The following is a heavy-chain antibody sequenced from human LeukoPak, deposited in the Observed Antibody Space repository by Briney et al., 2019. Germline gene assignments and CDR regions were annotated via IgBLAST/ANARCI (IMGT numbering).Heavy chain of an antibody. CDR3: VRRGDASSGWGDHDY. CDR2: IGGSGDKT. Sequence: PGGSLRLSCAASGFTFNRNAISWVRQAPGKGLEWVSTIGGSGDKTFYADSVKGRFTISRDNSKNMLHLQMSSLTGEDTALYYCVRRGDASSGWGDHDYGGQGPLVPVSS. CDR1: GFTFNRNA. J-gene: IGHJ4*02. V-gene: IGHV3-23*01. D-gene: IGHD6-19*01.